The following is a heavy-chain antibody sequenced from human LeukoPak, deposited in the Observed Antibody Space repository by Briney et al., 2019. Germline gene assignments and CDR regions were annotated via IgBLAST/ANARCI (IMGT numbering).Heavy chain of an antibody. CDR2: VSYDGSNK. Sequence: GRSLRLSCAASGFTFSSYGMHWVRQAPGKGLEWLAVVSYDGSNKYYADSVKGRFTISRDNSKNTLYLQMNSLRAEDTAVYYCNTYHFDYWGQGTLVTVSS. D-gene: IGHD2-2*01. CDR1: GFTFSSYG. V-gene: IGHV3-30*03. J-gene: IGHJ4*02. CDR3: NTYHFDY.